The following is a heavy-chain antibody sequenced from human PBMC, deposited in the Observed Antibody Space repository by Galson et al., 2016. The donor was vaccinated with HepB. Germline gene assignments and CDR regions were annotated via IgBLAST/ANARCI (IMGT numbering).Heavy chain of an antibody. D-gene: IGHD4-17*01. CDR2: TWFDGRDQ. Sequence: SLRLSCAASGFTFSNYGLHWVRQAPGKGLEWVAATWFDGRDQYYRDSVKGRFTISKDNSKNTLFLQMNCLRAEDTAVYYCARDVGLGTTLYNWFDPWGQGTLVTVSS. J-gene: IGHJ5*02. CDR3: ARDVGLGTTLYNWFDP. V-gene: IGHV3-33*01. CDR1: GFTFSNYG.